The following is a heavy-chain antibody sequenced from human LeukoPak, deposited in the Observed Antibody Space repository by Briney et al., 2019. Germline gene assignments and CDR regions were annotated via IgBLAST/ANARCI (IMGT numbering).Heavy chain of an antibody. CDR3: ARDSRLLWFGELRDWFDP. J-gene: IGHJ5*02. D-gene: IGHD3-10*01. V-gene: IGHV4-4*07. CDR1: GGSISSYY. Sequence: SETLSLTCTVSGGSISSYYWSWIRQPAGKGLEWIGRIYTSGSTNYNPSLKSRVTMSVDTSKNQFSLKLSSVTAADTAVYYCARDSRLLWFGELRDWFDPWGQGTLVTVSS. CDR2: IYTSGST.